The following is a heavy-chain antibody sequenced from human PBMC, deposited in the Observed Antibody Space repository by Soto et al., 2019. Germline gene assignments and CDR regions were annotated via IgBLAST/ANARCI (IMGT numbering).Heavy chain of an antibody. CDR2: IFGSGETT. CDR3: VKNSGWFNT. J-gene: IGHJ5*02. Sequence: MQSGGGLIQPGGSLRLACTASGLPFSTTDMSWVRQAPGKGLEWVATIFGSGETTYYAEPVRGRLTVSRDNFKNAVYLQMNSRRADDTALYYCVKNSGWFNTWGQGALVIVSS. V-gene: IGHV3-23*01. CDR1: GLPFSTTD. D-gene: IGHD3-10*01.